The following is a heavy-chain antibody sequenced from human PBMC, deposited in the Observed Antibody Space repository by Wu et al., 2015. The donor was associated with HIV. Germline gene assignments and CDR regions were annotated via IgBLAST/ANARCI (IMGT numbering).Heavy chain of an antibody. Sequence: QAQLVQSGAEVRKPGASVRVSCKTSGYTFTSYGIHWVRQAPGQGLEWMAWISGHNGHRDYAQNLQGRVTVTTDTSTTTAHMEVGXLRSDDTAVYYCAKAGFPSANTDMVAALDSWGQGTLITVSS. CDR1: GYTFTSYG. CDR3: AKAGFPSANTDMVAALDS. CDR2: ISGHNGHR. V-gene: IGHV1-18*01. J-gene: IGHJ4*02. D-gene: IGHD5-18*01.